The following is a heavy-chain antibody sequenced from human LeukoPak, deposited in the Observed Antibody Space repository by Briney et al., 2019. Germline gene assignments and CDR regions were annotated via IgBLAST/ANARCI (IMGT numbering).Heavy chain of an antibody. D-gene: IGHD2-15*01. Sequence: GASAKVSCKASGGTFSSYAISWVRQAPGQGLEWMGRIIPILGIANYAQKFQGRVTITADKSTSTAYMELSSLRSEDTAVYYCAWGVVVVAATPRYYYYGMDVWGQGTTVTVSS. V-gene: IGHV1-69*04. CDR3: AWGVVVVAATPRYYYYGMDV. CDR1: GGTFSSYA. J-gene: IGHJ6*02. CDR2: IIPILGIA.